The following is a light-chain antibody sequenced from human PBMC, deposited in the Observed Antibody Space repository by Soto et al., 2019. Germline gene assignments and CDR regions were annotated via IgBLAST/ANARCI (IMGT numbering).Light chain of an antibody. CDR3: QQRSSWPPT. J-gene: IGKJ2*01. CDR2: DAS. Sequence: EIVLTQSPATLSLSPGERATLSCRASQSVSSYLAWYQQKPAQAPSLLIYDASNRATGIPARFSGSGSGTDFTLTISSLEPEDFAVYYCQQRSSWPPTFGQGSKLEIK. CDR1: QSVSSY. V-gene: IGKV3-11*01.